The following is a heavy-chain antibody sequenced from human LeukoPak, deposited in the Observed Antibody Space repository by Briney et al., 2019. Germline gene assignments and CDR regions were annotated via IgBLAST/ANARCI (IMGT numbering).Heavy chain of an antibody. V-gene: IGHV3-21*01. CDR1: GFTFSNFA. Sequence: GGSLRLSCAASGFTFSNFAMTWVRQAPGKGLEWVSSIVGSSSTYYADSLKGRFTIPRDNAKNSLYPQMNSLRAEDTAVYYCARIGAGSSRDYWGQGTLVTVSS. CDR3: ARIGAGSSRDY. CDR2: IVGSSST. J-gene: IGHJ4*02. D-gene: IGHD6-13*01.